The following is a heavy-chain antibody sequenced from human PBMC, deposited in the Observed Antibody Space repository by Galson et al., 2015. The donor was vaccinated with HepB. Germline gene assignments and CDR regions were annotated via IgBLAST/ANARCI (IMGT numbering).Heavy chain of an antibody. CDR2: IIPIFGTA. CDR3: ARGGFSFGVVTNNWLDP. D-gene: IGHD3-3*01. J-gene: IGHJ5*02. V-gene: IGHV1-69*01. Sequence: SVKVSCKASGGTFSSYAISWVRQAPGQGLEWMGGIIPIFGTANYAQKFQGRVTITADESTSTAYMELSSLRSEDTAVYYCARGGFSFGVVTNNWLDPWGQGTLVTVSS. CDR1: GGTFSSYA.